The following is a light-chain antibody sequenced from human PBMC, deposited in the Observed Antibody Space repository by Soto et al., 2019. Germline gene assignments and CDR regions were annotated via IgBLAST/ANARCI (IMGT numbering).Light chain of an antibody. CDR3: AQGLATPFT. CDR2: LGS. J-gene: IGKJ4*01. CDR1: RNLLHSNVYYY. Sequence: EIVLTQSPLSLPVTPGEPASISCRSSRNLLHSNVYYYLDWYLQKPGQSPQLLIYLGSNRASGVPDRFSGSGSGTDFTLTISRVEAEDVGVYFCAQGLATPFTFGGGTKVDIK. V-gene: IGKV2-28*01.